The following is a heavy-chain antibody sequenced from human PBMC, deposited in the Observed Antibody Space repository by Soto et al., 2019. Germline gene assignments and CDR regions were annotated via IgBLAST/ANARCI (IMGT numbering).Heavy chain of an antibody. D-gene: IGHD3-10*01. J-gene: IGHJ3*02. Sequence: QVQLVQSGAEVKKPGSSVKVSCKASGGTFSSYTISWVRQAPGQGLEWMGRIIHILGIANYAQKFQGRVTITADKSTSTAYMELSSLRSEDTAVYYCARVRGNAFDIWGQGTMVTVSS. V-gene: IGHV1-69*02. CDR3: ARVRGNAFDI. CDR2: IIHILGIA. CDR1: GGTFSSYT.